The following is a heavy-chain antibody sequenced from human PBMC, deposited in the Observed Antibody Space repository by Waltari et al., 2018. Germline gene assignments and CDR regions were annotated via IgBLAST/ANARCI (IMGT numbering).Heavy chain of an antibody. CDR3: ACSFDAFDI. CDR2: IYHSGST. CDR1: GYSISSGDY. V-gene: IGHV4-38-2*01. D-gene: IGHD3-10*02. Sequence: QVQLQESGPGLVTPSVTLSPTCPVSGYSISSGDYWGWSRPPPGKGLEWIGWIYHSGSTYYNPSLKSRVTISLYTSKNQFSLKLSSVTAADTAVYYCACSFDAFDIWGQGTMVTVSS. J-gene: IGHJ3*02.